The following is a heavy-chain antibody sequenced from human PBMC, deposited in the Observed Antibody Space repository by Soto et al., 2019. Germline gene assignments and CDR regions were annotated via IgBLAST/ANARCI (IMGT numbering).Heavy chain of an antibody. CDR3: AAQYYDFWSGSQNWFAL. Sequence: PVKGLEWIGYIYYSGSTYYNPSLKSRVTISVDTSKNQFSLKLSSVTAADTAVYYCAAQYYDFWSGSQNWFALWGQGTLVTVFS. V-gene: IGHV4-31*02. CDR2: IYYSGST. D-gene: IGHD3-3*01. J-gene: IGHJ5*02.